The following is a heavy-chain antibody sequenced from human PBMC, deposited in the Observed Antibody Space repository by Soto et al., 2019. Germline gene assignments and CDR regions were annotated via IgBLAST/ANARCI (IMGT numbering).Heavy chain of an antibody. CDR3: ARSSYVYYDSSGYPHDAFDI. Sequence: VASVKVSCKASGGTFSSYAISCVRQAPGQGLEWMGGIIPIFGTANYAQKFQGRVTITADESTSTAYMELSSLRSEDTAVYYCARSSYVYYDSSGYPHDAFDIWGQGTMVTVSS. CDR1: GGTFSSYA. J-gene: IGHJ3*02. CDR2: IIPIFGTA. D-gene: IGHD3-22*01. V-gene: IGHV1-69*13.